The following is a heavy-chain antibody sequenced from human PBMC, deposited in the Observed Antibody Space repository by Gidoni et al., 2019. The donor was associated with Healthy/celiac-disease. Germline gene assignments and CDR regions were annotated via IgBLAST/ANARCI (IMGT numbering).Heavy chain of an antibody. Sequence: QVPLQPWGAGLLKPSETLHLTCPVYGGSFSGYYWSWTRPPPGKGVEWIGEINHRGSTNYNPSLKSRVTISVDTSKNQFSLRLSSVTAADTAVYYCARGVLVVPAAIVGGWFDPWGQGTLVTVSS. CDR2: INHRGST. CDR1: GGSFSGYY. CDR3: ARGVLVVPAAIVGGWFDP. D-gene: IGHD2-2*02. V-gene: IGHV4-34*01. J-gene: IGHJ5*02.